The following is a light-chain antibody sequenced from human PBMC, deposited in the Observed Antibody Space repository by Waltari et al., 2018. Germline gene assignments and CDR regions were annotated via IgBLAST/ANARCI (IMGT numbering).Light chain of an antibody. CDR3: QQRANWPYT. Sequence: EIMLTQSPATLSLSPGVRATLSCRASQTVRTYLAWYQQKPGQAPRLLIFDASSRATGIPAKFSGSGSGTDFTLTVSNLEPEDFAVYYCQQRANWPYTFGQGTRVEI. V-gene: IGKV3-11*01. J-gene: IGKJ2*01. CDR2: DAS. CDR1: QTVRTY.